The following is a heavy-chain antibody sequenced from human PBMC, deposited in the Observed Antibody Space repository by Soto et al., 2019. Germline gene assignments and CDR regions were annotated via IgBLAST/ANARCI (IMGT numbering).Heavy chain of an antibody. J-gene: IGHJ6*02. Sequence: ASVKVSCKASGYTFTSYGISWVRQAPGQGLEWMGWISAYNGNTNYAQKLQGRVTMTTDTSTSTAYMELRSLRSDDTAVYYCARDREYYDFWSGLSRYYYYGMDVWGQGTTVTSP. CDR3: ARDREYYDFWSGLSRYYYYGMDV. D-gene: IGHD3-3*01. CDR2: ISAYNGNT. V-gene: IGHV1-18*01. CDR1: GYTFTSYG.